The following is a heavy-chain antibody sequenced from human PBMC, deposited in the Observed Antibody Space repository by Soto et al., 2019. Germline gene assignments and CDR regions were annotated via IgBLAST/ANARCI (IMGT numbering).Heavy chain of an antibody. V-gene: IGHV1-69*13. D-gene: IGHD1-26*01. CDR3: ARASGSYSNYDY. CDR2: IIPIFGTA. J-gene: IGHJ4*02. Sequence: SVEVSCKXSGGTFSSYAISWVRQAPGQGLEWMGGIIPIFGTANYAQKFQGRVTITADESTSTAYMELSSLRSEDTAVYYCARASGSYSNYDYWGQGTLVTVSS. CDR1: GGTFSSYA.